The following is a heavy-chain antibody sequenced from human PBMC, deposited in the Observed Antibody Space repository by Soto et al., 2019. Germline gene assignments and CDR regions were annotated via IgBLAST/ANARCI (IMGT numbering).Heavy chain of an antibody. V-gene: IGHV3-48*01. D-gene: IGHD3-10*01. Sequence: GGSLRLSCVASGFTFSSYSMNWVRQAPGKGLEWVSYISSSSSTIYYADSVKGRFTISRDNAKNSLYLQMNSLRAEDTAVYYCARGRITMVRGLNWFDPWGQGTLVTVSS. CDR1: GFTFSSYS. CDR2: ISSSSSTI. J-gene: IGHJ5*02. CDR3: ARGRITMVRGLNWFDP.